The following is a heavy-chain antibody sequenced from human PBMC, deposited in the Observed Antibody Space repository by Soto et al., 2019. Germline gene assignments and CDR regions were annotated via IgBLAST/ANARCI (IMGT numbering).Heavy chain of an antibody. CDR1: GYTFTSYG. V-gene: IGHV1-18*01. CDR2: ISAYNSNT. CDR3: GRGPKNLDC. Sequence: QVQLVQSGAEVKKPGASVKVSCKASGYTFTSYGISWVRQAPGQGVEWMGWISAYNSNTKNAQKFQGRLTSNTDTSTSTAYIELRSPRCDDTEVYYCGRGPKNLDCWGQGTLVTLSS. J-gene: IGHJ4*02.